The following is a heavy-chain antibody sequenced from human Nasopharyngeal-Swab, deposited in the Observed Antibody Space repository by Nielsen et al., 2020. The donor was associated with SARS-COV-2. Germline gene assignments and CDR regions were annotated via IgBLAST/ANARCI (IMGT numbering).Heavy chain of an antibody. Sequence: SETLSPTCTLPGGSLSSSTYYWSWIRQPPGKGLAWIWSIYYGGSTYYNPSLKSRVTISVDTSKNQFSLKLSSVTAADTAVYYCATLSSSWYEYYFDYWGQGTLVTVSS. CDR2: IYYGGST. CDR3: ATLSSSWYEYYFDY. CDR1: GGSLSSSTYY. V-gene: IGHV4-39*01. D-gene: IGHD6-13*01. J-gene: IGHJ4*02.